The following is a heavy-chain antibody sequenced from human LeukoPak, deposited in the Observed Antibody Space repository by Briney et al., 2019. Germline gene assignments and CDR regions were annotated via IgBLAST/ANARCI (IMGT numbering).Heavy chain of an antibody. J-gene: IGHJ6*03. Sequence: PSETLSLTCTVSGGSISSHYWSWIRQPPGKGLEWIGYIYYSGSTNYNPPLKSRVTISVDTSKNQFSLKLSSVTAADTAVYYCAKGGSYFAVYYYMDVWGKGTTVTVSS. CDR3: AKGGSYFAVYYYMDV. V-gene: IGHV4-59*11. D-gene: IGHD1-26*01. CDR1: GGSISSHY. CDR2: IYYSGST.